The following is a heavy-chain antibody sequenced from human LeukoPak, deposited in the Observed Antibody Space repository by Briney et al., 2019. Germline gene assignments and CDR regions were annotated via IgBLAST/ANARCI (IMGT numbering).Heavy chain of an antibody. J-gene: IGHJ5*02. D-gene: IGHD6-19*01. CDR1: GGTFTSYA. CDR2: IIPIFGTA. V-gene: IGHV1-69*05. CDR3: ARDGSSGWYTEVGFDP. Sequence: ASVKVSCKAAGGTFTSYAISWVRQAPGQGLEWMGRIIPIFGTANYAQKFQGRVTITTDESTSTAYMELSSLRSEDTAVYYCARDGSSGWYTEVGFDPWGQGTLVTVSS.